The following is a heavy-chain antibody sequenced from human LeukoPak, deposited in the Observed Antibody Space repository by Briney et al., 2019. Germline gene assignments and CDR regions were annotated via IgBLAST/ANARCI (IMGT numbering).Heavy chain of an antibody. CDR2: INPSGGST. V-gene: IGHV1-46*01. J-gene: IGHJ4*02. CDR3: GRDQGYSGYDSPDY. D-gene: IGHD5-12*01. Sequence: ASVKVSCKASGYTXTNYYMHWVRQAPGQGLEWMGIINPSGGSTNYAQKFQGRVTMARDTSTSTVYMELSSLRSEDTAVYYCGRDQGYSGYDSPDYWGQGTLVTVSS. CDR1: GYTXTNYY.